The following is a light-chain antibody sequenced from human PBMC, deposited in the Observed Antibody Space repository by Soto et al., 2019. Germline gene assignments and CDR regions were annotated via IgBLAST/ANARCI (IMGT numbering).Light chain of an antibody. CDR3: ATWDGGLSGPFV. Sequence: QAVVTQPPSASGTPGQRVTISCSGSNSNIGSDIVNCYQLLPGAAPEVLINTTNQRPSGVPERFSGSKSGTSASLAISGLQSEDEANSSCATWDGGLSGPFVFGTGTKVTVL. CDR2: TTN. V-gene: IGLV1-44*01. CDR1: NSNIGSDI. J-gene: IGLJ1*01.